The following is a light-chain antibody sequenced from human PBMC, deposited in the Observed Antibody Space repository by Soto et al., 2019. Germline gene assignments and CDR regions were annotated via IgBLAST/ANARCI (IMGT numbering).Light chain of an antibody. CDR1: SSDVGKYDR. Sequence: QSALTQPPPVSGSPGQAVTISCTGTSSDVGKYDRASWYHQPPGTAPKLIISEVTNRPSGVPARFSGSKSGNTASLTISGLQAEDEADYYCSSYASTSLDVFGAGTKLAVL. J-gene: IGLJ1*01. CDR3: SSYASTSLDV. CDR2: EVT. V-gene: IGLV2-18*02.